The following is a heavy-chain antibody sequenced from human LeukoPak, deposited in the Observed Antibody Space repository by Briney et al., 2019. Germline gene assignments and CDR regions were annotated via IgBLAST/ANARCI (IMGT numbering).Heavy chain of an antibody. CDR1: GASISGHY. D-gene: IGHD6-19*01. CDR3: ARRAVAGRSPPYYYYYYMDV. Sequence: SETLSLTCTVSGASISGHYLTWIRQPPGKGLEWIGYISHIGSTNYNPSLKSRVTISVDTSKNQFSLKLSSVTAADTAVYYCARRAVAGRSPPYYYYYYMDVWGKGTTVTVSS. CDR2: ISHIGST. J-gene: IGHJ6*03. V-gene: IGHV4-59*11.